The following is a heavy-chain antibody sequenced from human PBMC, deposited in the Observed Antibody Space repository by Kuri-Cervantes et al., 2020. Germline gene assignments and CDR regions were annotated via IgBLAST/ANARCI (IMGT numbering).Heavy chain of an antibody. J-gene: IGHJ4*02. Sequence: GESLKISCAASGFTVSSNYMSWVRQAPGKGLEWVSVIYSGGSTYYADSVKGRFTISRDNSKNTLYLQMNSLRAEDTAVYYCARSFGDYDILTGYPLWGQGTLVTVSS. CDR1: GFTVSSNY. V-gene: IGHV3-53*01. CDR2: IYSGGST. CDR3: ARSFGDYDILTGYPL. D-gene: IGHD3-9*01.